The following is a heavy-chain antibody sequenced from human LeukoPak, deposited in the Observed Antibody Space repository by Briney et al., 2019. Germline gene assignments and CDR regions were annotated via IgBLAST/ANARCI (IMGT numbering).Heavy chain of an antibody. V-gene: IGHV1-46*01. CDR3: ARGGRYNWNDDGDAFDI. J-gene: IGHJ3*02. Sequence: ASVKVSCKASGDMFTGYHMHWVRQTPGQGLEWMGIINPSGGSTSYAQKFQGRVTMTRDTSTSTVYMELSSLRSEDTAVYYCARGGRYNWNDDGDAFDIWGQGTMVTVSS. CDR1: GDMFTGYH. D-gene: IGHD1-1*01. CDR2: INPSGGST.